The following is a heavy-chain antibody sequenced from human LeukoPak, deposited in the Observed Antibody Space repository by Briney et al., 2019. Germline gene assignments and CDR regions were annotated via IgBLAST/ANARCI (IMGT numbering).Heavy chain of an antibody. CDR1: GGSISSYY. CDR3: ARRLVAGAYNWFDP. V-gene: IGHV4-59*12. D-gene: IGHD6-19*01. CDR2: IYDSGST. Sequence: PSETLSLTCTVSGGSISSYYWSWIRQPPGKGLEWIGCIYDSGSTNYNPSLRSRVTISVDTSKNQFSLKLSSVTAADTAAYYCARRLVAGAYNWFDPWGQGTLVTVSS. J-gene: IGHJ5*02.